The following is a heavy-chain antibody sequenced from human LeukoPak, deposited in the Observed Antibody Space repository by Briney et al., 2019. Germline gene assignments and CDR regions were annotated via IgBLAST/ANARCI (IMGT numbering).Heavy chain of an antibody. CDR1: GGSFSGYY. CDR2: INHSGST. D-gene: IGHD6-13*01. J-gene: IGHJ6*03. CDR3: ARHPSPRGIAAAGRNYYYYYMDV. V-gene: IGHV4-34*01. Sequence: SETLSLTCAVYGGSFSGYYWSWIRQPPGKGLEWIGEINHSGSTNYNPSLKSRVTISVDTSKNQFSLKLSSVTAADTAVYYCARHPSPRGIAAAGRNYYYYYMDVWGKGTTVTISS.